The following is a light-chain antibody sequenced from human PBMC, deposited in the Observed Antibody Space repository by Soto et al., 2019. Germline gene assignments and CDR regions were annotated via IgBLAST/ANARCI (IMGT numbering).Light chain of an antibody. Sequence: EVVLRQSPSTLSVSPGDRATLSCWAIQSVSTNLAWYQQKPGQAPRLIISGALTRATGIPARFSGSGSGTDFTLTISSLQPDDFATYYCQQYNSFAPTWTFGLGTKVDI. CDR3: QQYNSFAPTWT. V-gene: IGKV3-15*01. J-gene: IGKJ1*01. CDR1: QSVSTN. CDR2: GAL.